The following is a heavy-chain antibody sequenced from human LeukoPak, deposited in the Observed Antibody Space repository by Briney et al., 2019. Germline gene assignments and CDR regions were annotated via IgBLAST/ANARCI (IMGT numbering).Heavy chain of an antibody. J-gene: IGHJ4*02. D-gene: IGHD5-18*01. CDR3: VRDSEDTLY. V-gene: IGHV5-51*01. CDR1: GYSFTSYL. Sequence: GESLKISCKDSGYSFTSYLIGWVRQMPGKGLEWMGIIYPGDSGTRYSPSFKGQVTISADKAISTSYLQWSSLKASDTAMYYCVRDSEDTLYWGQGTLVTVSS. CDR2: IYPGDSGT.